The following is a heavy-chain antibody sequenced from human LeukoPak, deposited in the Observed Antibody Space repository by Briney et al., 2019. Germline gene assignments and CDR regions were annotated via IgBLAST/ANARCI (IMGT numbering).Heavy chain of an antibody. V-gene: IGHV3-7*05. Sequence: GGSLRLSCAGSGFMFSSYWIYWVRQAPGKGLESVANIMQDGSQIHYVDSVKGRFTISRDNAQNSVYLQMNSLRVEDTAVYYCARGRSITLLRGVALSDGFDVWGQGAMVAVSS. J-gene: IGHJ3*01. D-gene: IGHD3-10*01. CDR3: ARGRSITLLRGVALSDGFDV. CDR2: IMQDGSQI. CDR1: GFMFSSYW.